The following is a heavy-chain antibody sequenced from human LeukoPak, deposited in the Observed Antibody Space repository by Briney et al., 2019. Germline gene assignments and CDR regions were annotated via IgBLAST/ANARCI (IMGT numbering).Heavy chain of an antibody. CDR2: IIPIFGTA. D-gene: IGHD5-18*01. V-gene: IGHV1-69*01. CDR1: GYPFTSYY. CDR3: ARDLPGYSYGFSPRPGRTNDY. Sequence: ASVKVSFKASGYPFTSYYMHWVRPAPGQGLEWMGGIIPIFGTANYSQKFQGRVTITADESTSTAYMELSSLRSEDTAVYYCARDLPGYSYGFSPRPGRTNDYWGQGTLVTVSS. J-gene: IGHJ4*02.